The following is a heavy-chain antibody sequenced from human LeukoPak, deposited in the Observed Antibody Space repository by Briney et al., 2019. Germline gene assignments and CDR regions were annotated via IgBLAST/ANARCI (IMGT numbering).Heavy chain of an antibody. CDR2: IYYSGST. CDR3: ARHLGDIVVVVAAEGPHYFDY. V-gene: IGHV4-39*01. CDR1: GGSISSSSYS. Sequence: ASETLSLTCTVSGGSISSSSYSWGWIRQPPGKGLEWIGSIYYSGSTYYNPSLKSRVTISVDTSKNQFSLKLSSVTAADTAVYYCARHLGDIVVVVAAEGPHYFDYWGQGTLVTVSS. D-gene: IGHD2-15*01. J-gene: IGHJ4*02.